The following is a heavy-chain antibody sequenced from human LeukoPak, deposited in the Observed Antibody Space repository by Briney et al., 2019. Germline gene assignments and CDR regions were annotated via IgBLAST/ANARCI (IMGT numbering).Heavy chain of an antibody. CDR3: AKGRGYCTGGSCYSDY. Sequence: GGSLRLSCAAPGFTFSSYAMSWVRQAPGKGLEWVSPISGSDGSTYYADSVKGRFTISRDNSKNTLYLQMNSLRVEDTAIYYCAKGRGYCTGGSCYSDYWGQGTLVTVSS. CDR2: ISGSDGST. V-gene: IGHV3-23*01. J-gene: IGHJ4*02. CDR1: GFTFSSYA. D-gene: IGHD2-15*01.